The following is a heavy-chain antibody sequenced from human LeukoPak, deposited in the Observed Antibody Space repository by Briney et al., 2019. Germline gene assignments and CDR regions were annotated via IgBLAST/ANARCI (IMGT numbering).Heavy chain of an antibody. CDR1: GGTFSSYA. Sequence: ASVKVSCKASGGTFSSYAISWVGQAPGQGLEWMGGIIPIFGTANYAQKFQGRVTITTDESTSTAYMELSSPRSEDTAVYYCARNRDYGDYDYYFDYWGQGTLVTVSS. J-gene: IGHJ4*02. D-gene: IGHD4-17*01. V-gene: IGHV1-69*05. CDR3: ARNRDYGDYDYYFDY. CDR2: IIPIFGTA.